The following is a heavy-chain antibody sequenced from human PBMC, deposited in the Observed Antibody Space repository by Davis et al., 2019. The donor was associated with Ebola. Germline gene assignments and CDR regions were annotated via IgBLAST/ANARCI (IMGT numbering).Heavy chain of an antibody. CDR1: GFTFSSYS. J-gene: IGHJ1*01. D-gene: IGHD6-13*01. CDR2: ISSSSSYI. CDR3: AAGAAAGIIYFQH. Sequence: GESLKISCAASGFTFSSYSMNWVRQAPGKGLEWVSSISSSSSYIYYADSVKGRFTISRDNAKNSLYLQMNSLRAEDTAVYYCAAGAAAGIIYFQHWGQGTLVTVSS. V-gene: IGHV3-21*01.